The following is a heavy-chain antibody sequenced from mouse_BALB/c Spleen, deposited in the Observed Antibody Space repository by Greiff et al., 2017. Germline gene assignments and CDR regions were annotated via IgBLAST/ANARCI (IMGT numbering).Heavy chain of an antibody. V-gene: IGHV5-6*02. CDR1: GFTFSSYG. J-gene: IGHJ4*01. D-gene: IGHD2-4*01. CDR3: ARSLYDYDSHYYAMDY. Sequence: DVKLVESGGDLVKPGGSLKLSCAASGFTFSSYGMSWVRQTPDKRLEWVATISSGGSYTYYPDSVKGRFTISRDNAKNTLYLQMSSLKSEDTAMYYCARSLYDYDSHYYAMDYWGQGTSVTVSS. CDR2: ISSGGSYT.